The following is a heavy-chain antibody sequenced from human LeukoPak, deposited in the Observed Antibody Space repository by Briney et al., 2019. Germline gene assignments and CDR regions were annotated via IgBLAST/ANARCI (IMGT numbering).Heavy chain of an antibody. V-gene: IGHV1-69*05. CDR2: IIPIFGTA. Sequence: SVKVSCKASGGTFSSYAISWVRQAPGQGLEWMGGIIPIFGTANYAQKFQGRVTITTDESTSTAYMELSSLRSEDTAVYYRAGGTLEWFQYPEYNWFDPWGQGTLVTVSS. CDR3: AGGTLEWFQYPEYNWFDP. D-gene: IGHD3-3*01. CDR1: GGTFSSYA. J-gene: IGHJ5*02.